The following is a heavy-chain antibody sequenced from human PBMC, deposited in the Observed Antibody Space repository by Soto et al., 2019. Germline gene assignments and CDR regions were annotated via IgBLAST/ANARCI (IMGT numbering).Heavy chain of an antibody. J-gene: IGHJ4*02. Sequence: QITLKESGPTLVKPTQTLTLTCTFSGFSLSTSGVGVGWIRQPPGKALEWLALIFWDDDKRYSPSLKSRLTITKDTSKNQVVLTMTNLDPVDTATYYCAQRTHGYFDWLPYYWGQGTLVTVSS. V-gene: IGHV2-5*02. D-gene: IGHD3-9*01. CDR3: AQRTHGYFDWLPYY. CDR2: IFWDDDK. CDR1: GFSLSTSGVG.